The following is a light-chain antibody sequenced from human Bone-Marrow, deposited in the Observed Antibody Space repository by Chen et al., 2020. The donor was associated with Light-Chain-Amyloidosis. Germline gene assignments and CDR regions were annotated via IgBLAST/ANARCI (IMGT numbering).Light chain of an antibody. CDR1: SNDAGNYNL. J-gene: IGLJ7*01. V-gene: IGLV2-23*02. CDR2: GVP. CDR3: CSLVPGTTFSAV. Sequence: QSALTQPASVSGAPGQPTTISRTGTSNDAGNYNLVSCYQQHPGKAPTLIIYGVPKRPSGVSDRFSGSKSGNTASLTISGLQAEDEASYFCCSLVPGTTFSAVFGGGTQLTVL.